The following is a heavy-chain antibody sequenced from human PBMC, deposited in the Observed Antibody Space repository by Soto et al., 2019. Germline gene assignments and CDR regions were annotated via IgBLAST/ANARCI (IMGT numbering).Heavy chain of an antibody. D-gene: IGHD3-22*01. CDR2: ISWNSGSI. CDR1: GFTFDDYA. V-gene: IGHV3-9*01. CDR3: AKALDYDSSGYYYFDY. J-gene: IGHJ4*02. Sequence: EVQLVESGGGLVQSGRSLRLSCAASGFTFDDYAMHWVRQAPGKGLEWVSSISWNSGSIAYADSVKGRFTISRDNAKNSLFLQMSSLRPEDTDLYYCAKALDYDSSGYYYFDYWGQGTLVTVSS.